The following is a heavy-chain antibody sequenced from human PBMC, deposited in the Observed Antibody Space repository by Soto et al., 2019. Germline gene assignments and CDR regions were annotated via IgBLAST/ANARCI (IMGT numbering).Heavy chain of an antibody. V-gene: IGHV4-59*01. J-gene: IGHJ6*02. Sequence: PSVALSLTCTVAGGSISSYYWSWIRQPPGKGLEWIGYIYYSGTPTYTPSLKSRVNISVDTYKNQFSLKLSSVTAADTAVYYCARLNTMIVGLGVDVWGQGTTVTVS. D-gene: IGHD3-22*01. CDR1: GGSISSYY. CDR3: ARLNTMIVGLGVDV. CDR2: IYYSGTP.